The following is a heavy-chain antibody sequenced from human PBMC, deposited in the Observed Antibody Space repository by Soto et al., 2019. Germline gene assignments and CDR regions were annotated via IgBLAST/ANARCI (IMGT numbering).Heavy chain of an antibody. CDR3: ASPQKGLRFFDY. J-gene: IGHJ4*02. V-gene: IGHV4-39*01. Sequence: SETLSLTCTVSGGSISSSSYYWGWIRQPPGKGLEWIGSIYYSGSTYYNPSLKSRVTISVDTSKNQFSLKLSSVTAADTAVYYCASPQKGLRFFDYWGQGTLVTVSS. D-gene: IGHD5-12*01. CDR2: IYYSGST. CDR1: GGSISSSSYY.